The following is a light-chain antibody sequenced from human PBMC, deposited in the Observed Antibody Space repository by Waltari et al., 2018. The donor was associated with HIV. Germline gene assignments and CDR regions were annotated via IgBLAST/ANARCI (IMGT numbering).Light chain of an antibody. CDR2: EVS. J-gene: IGLJ2*01. CDR3: CAYAGSTTYVI. Sequence: QFALTQPASVFGSPGRSITISCTGTRSDVGGYNLVSWYQQHPGKAPKPMIYEVSKRPSGVSNRFSGSKSGNTASLTISGLQAEDEADYYCCAYAGSTTYVIFGGGTKLTVL. V-gene: IGLV2-23*02. CDR1: RSDVGGYNL.